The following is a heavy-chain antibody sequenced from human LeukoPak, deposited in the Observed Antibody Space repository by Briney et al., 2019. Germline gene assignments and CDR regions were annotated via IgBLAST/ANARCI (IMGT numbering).Heavy chain of an antibody. CDR1: GFTFDDYA. CDR3: TRRAARWQFDL. J-gene: IGHJ2*01. V-gene: IGHV3-9*01. Sequence: GGSLRLSCAASGFTFDDYAMHWVRQAPGKGLEWVSGINWKTGNGIYADSVKGRFTISRDNAKNSLYLQMSSLRAEDTALYYCTRRAARWQFDLWGRGTLLTVSS. CDR2: INWKTGNG. D-gene: IGHD5-24*01.